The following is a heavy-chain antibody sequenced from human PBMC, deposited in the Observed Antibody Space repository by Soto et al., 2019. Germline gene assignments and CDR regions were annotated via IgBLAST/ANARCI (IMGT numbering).Heavy chain of an antibody. CDR1: SGSISSNW. CDR2: IYHSGST. V-gene: IGHV4-4*02. D-gene: IGHD5-18*01. Sequence: PSETLSLTCAVSSGSISSNWWSWVRQPPGKGLEWIGEIYHSGSTNYNPSLNSRVSISVDKSKNHFSLDLYSVTAADTAVYYCSSQTYSYAWHHWGQGTQVTVSS. CDR3: SSQTYSYAWHH. J-gene: IGHJ5*02.